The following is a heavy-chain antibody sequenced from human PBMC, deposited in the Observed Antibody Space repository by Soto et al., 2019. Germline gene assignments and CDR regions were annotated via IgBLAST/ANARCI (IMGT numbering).Heavy chain of an antibody. J-gene: IGHJ4*02. D-gene: IGHD6-25*01. CDR1: GFSLSTNGVG. CDR3: AHRLCDSSCYWDVGFFDS. V-gene: IGHV2-5*02. CDR2: IYWDNDK. Sequence: QITLKESGPSLVQPTQTLTLTCTFSGFSLSTNGVGVGWIRQPPGKAPECLALIYWDNDKRYSPSLKSRLSVSKDTSKNQVVLTITNMDRADTGTYYCAHRLCDSSCYWDVGFFDSWGQGALVTVSS.